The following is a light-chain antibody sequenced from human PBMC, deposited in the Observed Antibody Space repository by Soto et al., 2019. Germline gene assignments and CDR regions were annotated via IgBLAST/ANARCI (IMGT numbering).Light chain of an antibody. V-gene: IGKV3-11*01. CDR1: QSVSSY. CDR3: QQRSNWPLLT. Sequence: EIVLTQSPATLSLSPGERATLSSRTSQSVSSYLAWYQQKTGQAPRLLIYDASNRATGIPARFSGSGSGTDFTLTISSLEPEDFAVYYCQQRSNWPLLTFGGGTKVDIK. J-gene: IGKJ4*01. CDR2: DAS.